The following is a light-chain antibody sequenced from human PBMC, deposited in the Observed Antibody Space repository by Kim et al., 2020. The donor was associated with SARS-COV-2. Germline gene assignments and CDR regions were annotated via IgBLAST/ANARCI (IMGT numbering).Light chain of an antibody. J-gene: IGKJ4*01. V-gene: IGKV3-15*01. CDR2: GAS. CDR3: QQYKTWLLT. CDR1: QGVSRT. Sequence: SGPPGESAPRSGRASQGVSRTLAWYQQTPDPPPRLLIYGASTGASCIPARFSGSGSGTEFTRTIGSVRSEDFAVYCCQQYKTWLLTFGGGTKLEL.